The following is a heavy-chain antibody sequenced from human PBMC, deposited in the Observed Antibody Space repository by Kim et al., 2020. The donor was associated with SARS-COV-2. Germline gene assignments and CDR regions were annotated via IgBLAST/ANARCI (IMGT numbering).Heavy chain of an antibody. V-gene: IGHV3-43*02. J-gene: IGHJ4*02. CDR1: GFTFHEFA. CDR2: ISGVGSST. CDR3: AKVYVYFDH. Sequence: GGSLRLSCAASGFTFHEFAMHWVRQPPGKGLEWVSLISGVGSSTYYADSVKGRFTISRDNSKNYLYLQMDSLRSEDNVFYYCAKVYVYFDHWGQGALVTFSS. D-gene: IGHD3-16*01.